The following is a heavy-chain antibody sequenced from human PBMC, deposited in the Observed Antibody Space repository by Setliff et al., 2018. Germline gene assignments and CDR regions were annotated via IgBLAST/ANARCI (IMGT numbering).Heavy chain of an antibody. D-gene: IGHD6-19*01. CDR2: MNPNSGNT. V-gene: IGHV1-8*03. J-gene: IGHJ4*02. Sequence: ASVKVSCKASGYTFTSYDINWVRQATGQGLEWMGWMNPNSGNTGYAQKFQGRVTITRNTSISTAYMELSSLRSEDTAVYYCAREATSGWKNQPPIHFDYWGQGTLVTVSS. CDR3: AREATSGWKNQPPIHFDY. CDR1: GYTFTSYD.